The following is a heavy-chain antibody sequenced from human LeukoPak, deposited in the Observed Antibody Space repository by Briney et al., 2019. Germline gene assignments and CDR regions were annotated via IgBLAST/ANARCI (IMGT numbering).Heavy chain of an antibody. D-gene: IGHD2-15*01. Sequence: GGSLRLTCAASGFAVASNYMTWVRQAPEKGLEWVSILYSAGATYCADSVRGRFTITRDTSKNTLNLQMNRLRADDTAIYYCASGEVGVRKFYSDPFHHWGQGTLVTVSS. CDR1: GFAVASNY. CDR3: ASGEVGVRKFYSDPFHH. J-gene: IGHJ4*02. V-gene: IGHV3-53*01. CDR2: LYSAGAT.